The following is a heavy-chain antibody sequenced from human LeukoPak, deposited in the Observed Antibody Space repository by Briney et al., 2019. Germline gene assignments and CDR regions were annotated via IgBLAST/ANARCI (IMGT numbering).Heavy chain of an antibody. CDR2: IYTSGST. J-gene: IGHJ4*02. CDR3: AREAAVGATPNYFDY. CDR1: GGSISSYY. V-gene: IGHV4-4*07. Sequence: SETLSLTCTVSGGSISSYYWSWIRQPAGKGLEWIGRIYTSGSTNYNPSLKSRVTISVDTSKNQFSLKLSSVTAADTAVYYCAREAAVGATPNYFDYWGQGTLVTVSS. D-gene: IGHD1-26*01.